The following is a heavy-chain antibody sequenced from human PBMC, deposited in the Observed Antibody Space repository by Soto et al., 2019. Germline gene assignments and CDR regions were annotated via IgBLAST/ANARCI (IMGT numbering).Heavy chain of an antibody. CDR3: ATLGGGYYSSFDY. CDR1: GYTLTELS. Sequence: VSVKVSCKVSGYTLTELSMHWVRQAPGKGLEWMGGFDPEDGETIYAQKFQGRVTMTEDTSTDTAYMELCSLRSEVTAVYYCATLGGGYYSSFDYWGQGTLVTVSS. J-gene: IGHJ4*02. D-gene: IGHD3-22*01. CDR2: FDPEDGET. V-gene: IGHV1-24*01.